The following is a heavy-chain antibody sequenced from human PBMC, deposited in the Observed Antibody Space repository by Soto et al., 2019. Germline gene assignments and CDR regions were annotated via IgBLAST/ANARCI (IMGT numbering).Heavy chain of an antibody. D-gene: IGHD3-3*01. J-gene: IGHJ3*02. CDR1: GGTFSSYA. Sequence: QVQLVQSGAEVKKPGSSVKVSCKASGGTFSSYAISWVRQAPGQGLEWMGGIIPIFGTANYAQKFKGRVTMTADESTSTAYMELSSLRSEDTAGYYCARVGIFGVVSATDRDAFDIWGQGTMVTVSS. V-gene: IGHV1-69*12. CDR2: IIPIFGTA. CDR3: ARVGIFGVVSATDRDAFDI.